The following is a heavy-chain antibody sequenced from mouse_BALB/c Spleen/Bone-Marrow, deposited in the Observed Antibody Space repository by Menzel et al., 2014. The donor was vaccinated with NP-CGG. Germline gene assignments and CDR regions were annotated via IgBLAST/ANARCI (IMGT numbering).Heavy chain of an antibody. CDR3: ARHAYYDQTEVSFVY. V-gene: IGHV5-9-2*01. D-gene: IGHD2-4*01. CDR2: ISGGGSYT. Sequence: EVKVVESGGGLVKSGGSLKLSCAASGFSFNSYGMSWVRQTPEKRLEWVATISGGGSYTFYPDSVKGRFTISRDNAKNNLYLQLSSLRSEDTALYYCARHAYYDQTEVSFVYWGQGTLVTASA. J-gene: IGHJ3*01. CDR1: GFSFNSYG.